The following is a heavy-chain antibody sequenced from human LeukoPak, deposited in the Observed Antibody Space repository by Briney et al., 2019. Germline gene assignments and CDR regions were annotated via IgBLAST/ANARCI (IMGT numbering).Heavy chain of an antibody. V-gene: IGHV1-18*01. D-gene: IGHD6-6*01. CDR2: ISAYNGNT. J-gene: IGHJ5*02. CDR3: ARDRAIAARRTKFAP. CDR1: GYTFTSYG. Sequence: ASVKVSCKASGYTFTSYGISWVRQAPGQGLEWMGWISAYNGNTNYAQKLQGRVTTTTDTSTSTAYMELRSLRSDDTAVYYCARDRAIAARRTKFAPWGQGTLVTVSS.